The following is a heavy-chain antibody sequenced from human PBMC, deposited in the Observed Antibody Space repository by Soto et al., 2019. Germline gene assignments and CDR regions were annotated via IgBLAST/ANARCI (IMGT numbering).Heavy chain of an antibody. CDR2: IIPIFGTA. J-gene: IGHJ4*02. CDR3: ARGWGYDSTDYYYAY. Sequence: QVQLVQSGAEVRKPGSSVKVSCKASGGTFSRHAISWVRQAPGQGLEWMGGIIPIFGTAKHAQKFQGSVTIIADESTSTVYMELSSLRSEDTAMYYCARGWGYDSTDYYYAYWGQGTLVIVSS. D-gene: IGHD3-22*01. V-gene: IGHV1-69*01. CDR1: GGTFSRHA.